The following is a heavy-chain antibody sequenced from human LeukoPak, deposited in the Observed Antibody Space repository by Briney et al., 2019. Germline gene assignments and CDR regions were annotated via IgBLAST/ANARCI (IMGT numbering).Heavy chain of an antibody. J-gene: IGHJ1*01. CDR3: ARDSGSYYAEYFQH. Sequence: SVKVSCKASGGTFSSYAISWVRQAPGQGLEWMGRIIPILGIANYAQKFQGRVTITADKSTSTAYMELSSLRSEDTAVYYCARDSGSYYAEYFQHWGQGTLVTASS. CDR1: GGTFSSYA. D-gene: IGHD1-26*01. V-gene: IGHV1-69*04. CDR2: IIPILGIA.